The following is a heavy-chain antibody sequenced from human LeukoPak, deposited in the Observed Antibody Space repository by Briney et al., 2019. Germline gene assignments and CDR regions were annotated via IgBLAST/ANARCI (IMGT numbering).Heavy chain of an antibody. D-gene: IGHD6-19*01. CDR3: ARDGKKGFYSSGWPDY. CDR1: GFTFSSYA. J-gene: IGHJ4*02. CDR2: ISYDGSNK. V-gene: IGHV3-30-3*01. Sequence: GGSLRLSCAASGFTFSSYAMHWVRQAPGKGLEWVAVISYDGSNKYYADSVKGRFTISRDNSKNTLYLQMNSLRAEDTAVYYCARDGKKGFYSSGWPDYWGQGTLVTVSS.